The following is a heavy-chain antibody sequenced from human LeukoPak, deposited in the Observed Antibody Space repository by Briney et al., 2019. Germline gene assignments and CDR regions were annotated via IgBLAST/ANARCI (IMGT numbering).Heavy chain of an antibody. V-gene: IGHV4-39*07. J-gene: IGHJ4*02. CDR3: ARQFTSTSFYFDY. CDR2: IYYSGST. CDR1: GGSISSSSYY. Sequence: PSQTLSLTCTVSGGSISSSSYYWGWIRQPPGKGLEWIGSIYYSGSTYYNPSLKSRVTISVDTSKNQFSLKLSSVTAADTAVYYCARQFTSTSFYFDYWGQGTLVTISS. D-gene: IGHD2-2*01.